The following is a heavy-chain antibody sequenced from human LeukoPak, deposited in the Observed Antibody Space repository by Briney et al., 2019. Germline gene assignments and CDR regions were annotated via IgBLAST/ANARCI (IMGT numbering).Heavy chain of an antibody. D-gene: IGHD5-18*01. J-gene: IGHJ4*02. CDR2: INHSGST. V-gene: IGHV4-34*01. CDR3: ARDTEMSAVFDS. Sequence: SETLSLTCAVYGVSFSDDYWSWIRQPPGKGLEWIGEINHSGSTNYNPSLKTRVTISLDTSNNYFSLKLKSVTAADTAVYYCARDTEMSAVFDSWGQGTLVTVSS. CDR1: GVSFSDDY.